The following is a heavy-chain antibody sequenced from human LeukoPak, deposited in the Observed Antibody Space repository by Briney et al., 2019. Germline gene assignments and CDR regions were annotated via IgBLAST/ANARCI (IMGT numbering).Heavy chain of an antibody. CDR1: GYTFTGYY. CDR3: AIDQQLVRYYGMDV. J-gene: IGHJ6*02. V-gene: IGHV1-2*02. CDR2: INPNSGGT. D-gene: IGHD6-13*01. Sequence: ASVKVSCKASGYTFTGYYMHWVRQAPGQGLEWMGWINPNSGGTNYAQKFQGRVTMTRDTPISTAYMELSRLRSDDTAVYSCAIDQQLVRYYGMDVWGHGTTVTVSS.